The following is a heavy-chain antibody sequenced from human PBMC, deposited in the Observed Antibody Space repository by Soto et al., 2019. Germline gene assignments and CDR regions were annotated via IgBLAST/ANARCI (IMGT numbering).Heavy chain of an antibody. CDR1: GFTLSRYA. CDR2: SSGSGRDS. D-gene: IGHD3-16*01. CDR3: ARGGNSRSEDYNHINV. Sequence: EVQLLESGGGLVQPGGSLRLSCTASGFTLSRYAMNWVRQAPGKGLEWVAGSSGSGRDSYYADPLKGHFTISRDNSNNTLYRRMSRLRAEDTAIYFCARGGNSRSEDYNHINVWDKGTSVTVSS. J-gene: IGHJ6*03. V-gene: IGHV3-23*01.